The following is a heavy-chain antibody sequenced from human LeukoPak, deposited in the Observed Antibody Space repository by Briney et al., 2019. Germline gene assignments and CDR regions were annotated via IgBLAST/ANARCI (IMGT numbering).Heavy chain of an antibody. CDR2: ISSSSSYI. Sequence: GTLSLTCAVSGDSITSSNWWSWVRQPPGKGLEWVSSISSSSSYIYYADSVKGRFTISRDNAKNSLYLQMNSLRAEDTAVYYCARDYYGGNSFDYWGQGTLVTVSS. CDR1: GDSITSSNW. V-gene: IGHV3-21*01. J-gene: IGHJ4*02. CDR3: ARDYYGGNSFDY. D-gene: IGHD4-23*01.